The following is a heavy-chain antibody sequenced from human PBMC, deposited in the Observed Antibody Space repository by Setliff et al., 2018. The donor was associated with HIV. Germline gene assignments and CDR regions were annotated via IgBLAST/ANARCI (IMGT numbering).Heavy chain of an antibody. CDR1: GGTFSSYA. CDR2: IIPIFGTA. D-gene: IGHD3-3*01. J-gene: IGHJ3*01. V-gene: IGHV1-69*05. Sequence: SVKVSCKASGGTFSSYAISWVRQAPGQGLEWMGGIIPIFGTANYAQKFQGRVTITTDESTSTAYMELSSLRSEDTAVYYCARDDNYNFQNGYRAGAFDLWGQGTMVTVSS. CDR3: ARDDNYNFQNGYRAGAFDL.